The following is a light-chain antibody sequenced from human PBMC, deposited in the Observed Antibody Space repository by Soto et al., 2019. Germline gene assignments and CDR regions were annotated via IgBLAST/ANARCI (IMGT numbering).Light chain of an antibody. J-gene: IGKJ1*01. CDR1: QSISRG. CDR3: QQYNPGT. Sequence: DIQMTQSPPTLSASVGDRVTITCRASQSISRGLAWHQQKAGEAPKLLIYDASTLASGVPSRFSGSGSGTEFTLTISSLQPDDVASYYCQQYNPGTFGQGTKVEIK. CDR2: DAS. V-gene: IGKV1-5*01.